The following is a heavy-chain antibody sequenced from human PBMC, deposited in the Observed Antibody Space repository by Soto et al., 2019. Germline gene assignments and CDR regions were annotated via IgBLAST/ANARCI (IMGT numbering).Heavy chain of an antibody. CDR1: GGSISSGGYY. J-gene: IGHJ4*02. D-gene: IGHD2-2*01. CDR2: IYYSGST. Sequence: SETLSLTCTVSGGSISSGGYYWSWIRQHPGKGLEWIGYIYYSGSTYYNPSLKSRVTISVDTSKNQFSLKLSSVTAAHTAVYYCARGGSTSIYDYWGQGTLVTVSS. CDR3: ARGGSTSIYDY. V-gene: IGHV4-31*03.